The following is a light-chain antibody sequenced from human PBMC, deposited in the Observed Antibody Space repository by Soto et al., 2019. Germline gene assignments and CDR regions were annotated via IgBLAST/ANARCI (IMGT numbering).Light chain of an antibody. CDR2: AAS. V-gene: IGKV1D-16*01. J-gene: IGKJ4*01. CDR3: QQYNIYPLT. CDR1: QDINSW. Sequence: DVQMTQSPSSLSASVGDRVTITCRASQDINSWLAWYQQKPEKAPKSLIHAASSLQTGVPSRFSGCGSGTDFTLTISSLQPEDSATYYCQQYNIYPLTFGGGTKVEIK.